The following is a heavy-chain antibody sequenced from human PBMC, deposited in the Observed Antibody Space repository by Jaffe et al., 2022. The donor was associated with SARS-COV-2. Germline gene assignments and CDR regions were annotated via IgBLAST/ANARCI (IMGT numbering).Heavy chain of an antibody. V-gene: IGHV3-23*01. CDR3: AKSYDFWSGYGYYFDY. J-gene: IGHJ4*02. CDR1: GFTFSSYA. CDR2: ISGSGGST. Sequence: EVQLLESGGGLVQPGGSLRLSCAASGFTFSSYAMSWVRQAPGKGLEWVSAISGSGGSTYYADSVKGRFTISRDNSKNTLYLQMNSLRAEDTAVYYCAKSYDFWSGYGYYFDYWGQGTLVTVSS. D-gene: IGHD3-3*01.